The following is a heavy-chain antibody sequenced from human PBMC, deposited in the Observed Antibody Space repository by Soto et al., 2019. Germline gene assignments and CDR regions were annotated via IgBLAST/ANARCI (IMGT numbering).Heavy chain of an antibody. Sequence: SETLSLTCTVSGGSISSGDYYWSWIRQPPGKGLEWIGYIYYSGSTYYNPSLKSRVTISVDTSKNQFSLKLSSVTAADTAVYYCVSPYDSSGYYYGLLVYWGQGTLVTVS. V-gene: IGHV4-30-4*01. J-gene: IGHJ4*02. CDR2: IYYSGST. CDR1: GGSISSGDYY. CDR3: VSPYDSSGYYYGLLVY. D-gene: IGHD3-22*01.